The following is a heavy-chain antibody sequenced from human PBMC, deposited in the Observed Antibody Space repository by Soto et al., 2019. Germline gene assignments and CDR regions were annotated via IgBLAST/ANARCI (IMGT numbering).Heavy chain of an antibody. V-gene: IGHV4-59*01. CDR2: IYYNGST. CDR1: GGSISSYY. D-gene: IGHD2-15*01. Sequence: QVPLQESGPGLVKSSETLSLTCSVSGGSISSYYWSWIRQPPGKGLEWIGYIYYNGSTNYNPSLKSRVTISIDTSKKQFSLKLSSVTAADTAVYYCARGASVVATPHYFDYWGQGTLVTVSS. J-gene: IGHJ4*02. CDR3: ARGASVVATPHYFDY.